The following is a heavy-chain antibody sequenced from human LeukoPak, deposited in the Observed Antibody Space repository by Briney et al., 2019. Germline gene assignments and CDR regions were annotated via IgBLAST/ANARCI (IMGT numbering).Heavy chain of an antibody. CDR3: ARVRRGYSYGTGYFDY. CDR2: IYSGGST. V-gene: IGHV3-53*04. CDR1: GFTVSSNY. D-gene: IGHD5-18*01. J-gene: IGHJ4*02. Sequence: GGSLRLSCAASGFTVSSNYMSWVRQAPGKGLEWVSVIYSGGSTYYADSVKGRFTISRHNSKNTLYLQMNSLRAEDTAVYYCARVRRGYSYGTGYFDYWGQGTLVTVSS.